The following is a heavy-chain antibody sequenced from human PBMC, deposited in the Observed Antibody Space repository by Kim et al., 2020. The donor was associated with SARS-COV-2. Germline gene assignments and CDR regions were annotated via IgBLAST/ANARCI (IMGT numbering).Heavy chain of an antibody. D-gene: IGHD3-3*01. CDR1: GGSFSGYY. Sequence: SETLSLTCAVYGGSFSGYYWSWIRQPPGKGLEWIGEINHSGSTNYNPSLKSRVTISVDTSKNQFSLKLSSVTAADTAVYYCAGFWSGYYRTHYFDYWGQGTLVTVSS. CDR3: AGFWSGYYRTHYFDY. V-gene: IGHV4-34*01. CDR2: INHSGST. J-gene: IGHJ4*02.